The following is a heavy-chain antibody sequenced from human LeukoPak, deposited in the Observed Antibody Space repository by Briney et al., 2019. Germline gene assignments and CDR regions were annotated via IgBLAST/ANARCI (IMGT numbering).Heavy chain of an antibody. CDR3: VRDFSTVTTAYLHH. CDR2: ISSSSRHI. Sequence: PGGSLRLSCAASGFTFSSYSMNWVRQAPGKGLEWVSSISSSSRHIYYADSVKGRFTIFRDDAKNSLFPQMDSLRVEDTAMYYRVRDFSTVTTAYLHHWGQGTLLTVSS. D-gene: IGHD4-17*01. V-gene: IGHV3-21*04. CDR1: GFTFSSYS. J-gene: IGHJ1*01.